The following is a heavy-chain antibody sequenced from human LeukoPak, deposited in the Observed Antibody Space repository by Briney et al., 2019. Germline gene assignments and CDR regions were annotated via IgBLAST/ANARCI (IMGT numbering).Heavy chain of an antibody. V-gene: IGHV3-30*04. CDR1: GFAFSTYN. J-gene: IGHJ4*02. CDR3: AKDRAGGYYDSNDY. CDR2: ISYDGRNE. Sequence: GRPLRLSCAASGFAFSTYNMHWVRQAPGKGLEWVAVISYDGRNENHAESVKGRFTISRDNSKNTLYLQMNSLRAEDTAVYYCAKDRAGGYYDSNDYWGQGTLVTVSS. D-gene: IGHD3-22*01.